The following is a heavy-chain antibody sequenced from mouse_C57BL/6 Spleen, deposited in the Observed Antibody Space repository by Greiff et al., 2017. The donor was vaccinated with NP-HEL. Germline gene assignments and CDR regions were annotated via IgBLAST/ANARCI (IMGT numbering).Heavy chain of an antibody. CDR2: INPYNGGT. V-gene: IGHV1-19*01. CDR1: GYTFTDYY. CDR3: ALYDGYYVGY. J-gene: IGHJ2*01. D-gene: IGHD2-3*01. Sequence: VQLKQSGPVLVKPGASVKMSCKASGYTFTDYYMNWVKQSHGKSLEWIGVINPYNGGTSYNQKFKGKATLTVDKSSSTAYMELNSLTSEDSAVYYCALYDGYYVGYWGQGTTLTVSS.